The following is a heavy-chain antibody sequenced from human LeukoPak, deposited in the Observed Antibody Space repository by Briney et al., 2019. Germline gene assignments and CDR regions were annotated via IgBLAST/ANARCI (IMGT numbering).Heavy chain of an antibody. CDR1: GYTFTSYG. CDR2: ISAYNGNT. V-gene: IGHV1-18*01. D-gene: IGHD3-22*01. CDR3: ARDMGGGDTASYYYDSSGYD. Sequence: ASVKVSCKASGYTFTSYGISWVRQAPGQGLEWMGWISAYNGNTNYAQKLQGRVTMTTDTSTSTAYTELRSLRSDDTAVYYCARDMGGGDTASYYYDSSGYDWGQGTLVTVSS. J-gene: IGHJ4*02.